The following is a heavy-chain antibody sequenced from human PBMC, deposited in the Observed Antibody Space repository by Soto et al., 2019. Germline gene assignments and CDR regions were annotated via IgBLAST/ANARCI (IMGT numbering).Heavy chain of an antibody. CDR2: ISYDGSNK. V-gene: IGHV3-30*18. Sequence: GGSLRLSCAASGFTFSSYGMHWVRQAPGKGLEWVAVISYDGSNKYYADSVKGRFTISRDNSKNTLYLQMNSLRAEDTAVYYCAKGLEDIVVVVAATNYYYGMDVWGQGTTVTVSS. J-gene: IGHJ6*02. D-gene: IGHD2-15*01. CDR1: GFTFSSYG. CDR3: AKGLEDIVVVVAATNYYYGMDV.